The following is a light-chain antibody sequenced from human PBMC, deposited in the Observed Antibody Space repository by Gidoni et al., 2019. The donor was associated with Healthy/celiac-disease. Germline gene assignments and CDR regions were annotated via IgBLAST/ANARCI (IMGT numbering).Light chain of an antibody. V-gene: IGKV1-5*03. CDR1: QSISSW. Sequence: DIQMTQSPSTLSASLGDRVTITCRAIQSISSWLAWYQQKPGKAPKLLIYKASSLESGVPSRFSGSGTGTEFTLTISSMQPDDFATYYCQQYKVSSHTFGQGTKLEIK. CDR2: KAS. CDR3: QQYKVSSHT. J-gene: IGKJ2*01.